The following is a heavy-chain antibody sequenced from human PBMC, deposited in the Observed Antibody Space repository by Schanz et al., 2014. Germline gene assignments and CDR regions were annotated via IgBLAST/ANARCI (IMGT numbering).Heavy chain of an antibody. CDR2: ISIRGGNT. CDR1: GFTFSTYA. Sequence: EVQLVESGGGLVEPGGSLRLSCAASGFTFSTYAMTWVRQAPGKGLEWVSSISIRGGNTYYTDSVKGRFTISRDNSKNTLDLQMNSLRAEDTAVYYCARQRSYFYAMDVWGQGTTVTVSS. CDR3: ARQRSYFYAMDV. V-gene: IGHV3-23*04. J-gene: IGHJ6*02.